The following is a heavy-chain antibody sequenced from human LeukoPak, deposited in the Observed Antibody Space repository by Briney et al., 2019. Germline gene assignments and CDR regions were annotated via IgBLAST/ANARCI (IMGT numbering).Heavy chain of an antibody. CDR3: TTLTTVLLWFGDFDY. V-gene: IGHV3-30*03. CDR2: IANDGRDK. CDR1: GFTFSDYG. Sequence: GGSLRLSCAASGFTFSDYGMHWVRQAPGKGLEWVAVIANDGRDKKYADSVRGRFTISRDNSKNTVYLQMNSLRAEDTAVYYCTTLTTVLLWFGDFDYWGQGTLVTVSS. J-gene: IGHJ4*02. D-gene: IGHD3-10*01.